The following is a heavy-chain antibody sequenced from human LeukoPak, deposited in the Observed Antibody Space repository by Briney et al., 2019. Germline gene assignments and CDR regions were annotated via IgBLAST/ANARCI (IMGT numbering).Heavy chain of an antibody. Sequence: GASVKVSCKASGGTFSSYAISWVRQAPGQGLEWMGRIIPILGIANYAQKFQSRVTITADKSTSTAYMELSSLRSEDTAVYYCARDFCSGGSCYRWFDPWGQGTLVTVSS. CDR1: GGTFSSYA. CDR2: IIPILGIA. J-gene: IGHJ5*02. D-gene: IGHD2-15*01. V-gene: IGHV1-69*04. CDR3: ARDFCSGGSCYRWFDP.